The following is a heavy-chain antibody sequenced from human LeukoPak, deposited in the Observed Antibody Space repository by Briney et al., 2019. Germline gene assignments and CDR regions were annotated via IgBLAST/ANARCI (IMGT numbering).Heavy chain of an antibody. CDR3: ARFRAATTRFDY. J-gene: IGHJ4*02. V-gene: IGHV3-30*09. CDR1: GFTFRNYA. CDR2: VSFDGNTT. Sequence: GGSLKLSCAASGFTFRNYAMYWVRQAPGRGLEWAAVVSFDGNTTFYSDSVKGRFAISRDNSKNTLYLEMNSLRPEDTAVYYCARFRAATTRFDYWGQGTLVTVSS. D-gene: IGHD1/OR15-1a*01.